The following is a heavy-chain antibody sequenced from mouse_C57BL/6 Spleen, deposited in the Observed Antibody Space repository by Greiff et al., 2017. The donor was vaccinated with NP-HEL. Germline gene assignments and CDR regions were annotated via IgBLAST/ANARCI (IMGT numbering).Heavy chain of an antibody. V-gene: IGHV1-39*01. CDR1: GYSFTDYN. D-gene: IGHD2-2*01. Sequence: VQLKESGPELVKPGASVKISCKASGYSFTDYNMNWVKQSNGKSLEWIGVINPNYGTTSYNQKFKGKATLTVDQSYSKAYMQLNSLTSEDSAVYYCARQRWTMVTKDYFDYWGQGTTLTVSS. CDR2: INPNYGTT. CDR3: ARQRWTMVTKDYFDY. J-gene: IGHJ2*01.